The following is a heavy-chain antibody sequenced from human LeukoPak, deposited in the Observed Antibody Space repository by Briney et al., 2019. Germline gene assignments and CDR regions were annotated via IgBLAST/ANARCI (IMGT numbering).Heavy chain of an antibody. CDR1: GGSISSYY. Sequence: PSETLSLTCTVSGGSISSYYWNWIRQPPGKGLEWIGRIYTSGSTNYNPSLKSRVTISVDTSKNQFSLKLSSVTAADTAVYYCARDSYDFWSGLPSYYFDYWGQGTLVTVSS. J-gene: IGHJ4*02. V-gene: IGHV4-4*08. D-gene: IGHD3-3*01. CDR3: ARDSYDFWSGLPSYYFDY. CDR2: IYTSGST.